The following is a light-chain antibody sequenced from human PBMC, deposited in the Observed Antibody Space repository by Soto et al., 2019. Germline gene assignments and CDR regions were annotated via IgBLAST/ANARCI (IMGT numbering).Light chain of an antibody. CDR1: QGVTTN. CDR2: DVS. J-gene: IGKJ5*01. Sequence: EIVMTPSPATLSVSPGERAPLSGRSGQGVTTNFAWYQQKSGQSPRLLIYDVSIRATGVPARFSGTGSETDFTLTISGLQSEDSAVYFCQQYNNWPFSFGQGTRLEIK. CDR3: QQYNNWPFS. V-gene: IGKV3-15*01.